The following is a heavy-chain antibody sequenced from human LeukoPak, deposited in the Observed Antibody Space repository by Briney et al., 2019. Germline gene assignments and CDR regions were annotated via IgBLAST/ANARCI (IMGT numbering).Heavy chain of an antibody. CDR1: GFTFSSYA. CDR2: ISYDGSNK. Sequence: PGGSLRLSCAASGFTFSSYAMHWVRQAPGKGLEWVAVISYDGSNKYDADSVKGRFTISRDSSKNTLYLQMNSLRADDTAVYYCARDRDILSLRIDYWGQGTLVTVSS. V-gene: IGHV3-30-3*01. J-gene: IGHJ4*02. CDR3: ARDRDILSLRIDY. D-gene: IGHD3-9*01.